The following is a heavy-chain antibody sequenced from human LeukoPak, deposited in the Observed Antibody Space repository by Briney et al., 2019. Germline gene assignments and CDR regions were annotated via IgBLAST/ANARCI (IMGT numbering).Heavy chain of an antibody. V-gene: IGHV3-23*01. D-gene: IGHD3-3*01. CDR2: ISGSGGST. Sequence: GGSLRLSCAASGFTFSSYAMSWVRQAPGKGLEWVSAISGSGGSTYYADSVKGRFTISRDNSKNMLYLQMNSLGAEDTAVYYCAKSNQYYDFWSGQLGVLWGQGTLVTVSS. J-gene: IGHJ4*02. CDR1: GFTFSSYA. CDR3: AKSNQYYDFWSGQLGVL.